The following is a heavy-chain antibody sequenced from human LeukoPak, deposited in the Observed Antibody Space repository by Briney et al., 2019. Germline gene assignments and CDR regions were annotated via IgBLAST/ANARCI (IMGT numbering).Heavy chain of an antibody. CDR1: GGTFSSYA. D-gene: IGHD6-13*01. CDR2: IIPILGIA. V-gene: IGHV1-69*04. CDR3: ARDPAIAAAGAGGMDV. Sequence: SVTVSCKASGGTFSSYAISWVRQAPGQGLEWMGRIIPILGIANYAQKFQGRVTITADKSTSTAYMELSSLRSEDTAVYYCARDPAIAAAGAGGMDVWGQGTTVTVSS. J-gene: IGHJ6*02.